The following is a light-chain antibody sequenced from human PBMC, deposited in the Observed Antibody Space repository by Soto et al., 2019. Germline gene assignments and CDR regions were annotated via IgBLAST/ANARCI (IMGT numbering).Light chain of an antibody. CDR1: QSVASNY. CDR2: DAS. CDR3: HQYDSLPLT. V-gene: IGKV3-20*01. Sequence: EIVLTQSPGTLSLSPGERATLSCRASQSVASNYLGWYQRKPGQAPRVLIFDASIRATGIPDRFSASGSGSDFTLSISRLEPDDFAGYYCHQYDSLPLTFGGGTKVDIK. J-gene: IGKJ4*01.